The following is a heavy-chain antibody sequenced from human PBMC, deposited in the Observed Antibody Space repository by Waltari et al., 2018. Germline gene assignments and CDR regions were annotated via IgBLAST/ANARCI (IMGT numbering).Heavy chain of an antibody. V-gene: IGHV4-39*01. CDR3: ARHYYDTSRFDP. CDR1: GGSISSTSYY. CDR2: LYYNGST. Sequence: QLQLQESGPGLVKPSETLSLTCTVPGGSISSTSYYWGWIRQPPGKGLEWIGSLYYNGSTSYNPSLKSRVSISVDTSKNQFSLKLSSVTAADTALYYCARHYYDTSRFDPWGQGTLVTISS. J-gene: IGHJ5*02. D-gene: IGHD3-22*01.